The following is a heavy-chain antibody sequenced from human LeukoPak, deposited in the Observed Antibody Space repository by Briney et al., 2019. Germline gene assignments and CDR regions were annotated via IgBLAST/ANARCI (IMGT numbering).Heavy chain of an antibody. CDR1: GGSISSGGYS. CDR2: IYHSGST. J-gene: IGHJ3*02. CDR3: ARSPKTTVVRTRGGDAFDI. Sequence: SQTLSLTCAVSGGSISSGGYSWSWIRQPPGKGLEWIGYIYHSGSTYYNPSLKSRVTISVDRSKNQFSLKPSSVTAADTAVYYCARSPKTTVVRTRGGDAFDIWGQGTMVTVSS. V-gene: IGHV4-30-2*01. D-gene: IGHD4-23*01.